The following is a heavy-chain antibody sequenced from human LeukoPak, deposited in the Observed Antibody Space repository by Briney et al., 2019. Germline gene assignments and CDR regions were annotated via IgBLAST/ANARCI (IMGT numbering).Heavy chain of an antibody. CDR1: GYSFTDYH. J-gene: IGHJ4*02. CDR3: ATLMAHLDY. D-gene: IGHD2-8*01. Sequence: SLKVVCKAFGYSFTDYHMHWVRQAPGQWLEWMGWINPNSGDTNYAQKFQGRVTMTRDTTISTAYMELSRLRSDDTAVFYCATLMAHLDYWGQGTLVTVSS. CDR2: INPNSGDT. V-gene: IGHV1-2*02.